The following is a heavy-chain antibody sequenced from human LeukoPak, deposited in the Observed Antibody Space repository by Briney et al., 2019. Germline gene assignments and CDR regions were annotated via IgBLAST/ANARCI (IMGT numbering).Heavy chain of an antibody. CDR2: INPSGGST. J-gene: IGHJ5*02. CDR1: GYTFTSYY. CDR3: ARGINHYSSGWYYWFDP. V-gene: IGHV1-46*01. Sequence: ASVKVSCKASGYTFTSYYMHWVRQAPGQGLEWMGIINPSGGSTSYAQKFQGRVTMTRDTSTSTVYMELSSLRSEDTAVYYCARGINHYSSGWYYWFDPWGRGTLFTVSS. D-gene: IGHD6-19*01.